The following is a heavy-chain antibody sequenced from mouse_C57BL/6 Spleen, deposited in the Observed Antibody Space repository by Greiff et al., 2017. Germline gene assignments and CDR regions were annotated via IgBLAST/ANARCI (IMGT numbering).Heavy chain of an antibody. D-gene: IGHD1-1*01. J-gene: IGHJ1*03. CDR1: GFTFSSYG. CDR2: ISSGGSYT. CDR3: ARITTVGDWYFDV. Sequence: EVHLAESGGDLVKPGGSLKLSCAASGFTFSSYGMSWVRQTPDKRLEWVATISSGGSYTYYPDSVKGRFTISRDNAKNTLYLQMSSLKSEDTAMYYCARITTVGDWYFDVWGTGTTVTVSS. V-gene: IGHV5-6*01.